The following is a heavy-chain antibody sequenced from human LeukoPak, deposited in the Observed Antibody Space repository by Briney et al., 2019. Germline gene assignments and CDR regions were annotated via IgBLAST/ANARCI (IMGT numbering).Heavy chain of an antibody. Sequence: GGSLRLSCAASGFTFSSYALHWVRQAPGKGLEWVAVISYDGSNKYYADSVKGRFTISRDNSKNTLYLQMNSLRAEDTAVYYCAKSWGFGDPFDYWGQGTLVTVSS. D-gene: IGHD3-10*01. CDR1: GFTFSSYA. CDR3: AKSWGFGDPFDY. CDR2: ISYDGSNK. J-gene: IGHJ4*02. V-gene: IGHV3-30-3*02.